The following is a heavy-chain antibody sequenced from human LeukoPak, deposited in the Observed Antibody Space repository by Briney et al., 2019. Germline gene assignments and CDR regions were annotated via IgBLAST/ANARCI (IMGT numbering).Heavy chain of an antibody. V-gene: IGHV3-48*03. CDR3: ARGYYDFWSGYYHYFDY. CDR1: GFTLSSYE. J-gene: IGHJ4*02. CDR2: ISSSGSTI. Sequence: PGGSLRLSCAASGFTLSSYEMNWVRQAPGKGLEWVSYISSSGSTIYYADSVKGRFTISRDNAKNSLYLQMNSLRAEDTAVYYCARGYYDFWSGYYHYFDYWGQGTLVTVSS. D-gene: IGHD3-3*01.